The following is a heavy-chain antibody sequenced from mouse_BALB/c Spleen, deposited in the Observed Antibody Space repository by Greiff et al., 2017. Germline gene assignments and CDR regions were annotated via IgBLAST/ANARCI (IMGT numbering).Heavy chain of an antibody. CDR2: ISSGSSTI. Sequence: DVMLVESGGGLVQPGGSRKLSCAASGFTFSSFGMHWVRQAPEKGLEWVAYISSGSSTIYYADTVKGRFTISRDNPKNTLFLQMTSLRSEDTAMYYCARELRPYYYAMDYWGQGTSVTVSS. CDR1: GFTFSSFG. CDR3: ARELRPYYYAMDY. V-gene: IGHV5-17*02. J-gene: IGHJ4*01. D-gene: IGHD1-2*01.